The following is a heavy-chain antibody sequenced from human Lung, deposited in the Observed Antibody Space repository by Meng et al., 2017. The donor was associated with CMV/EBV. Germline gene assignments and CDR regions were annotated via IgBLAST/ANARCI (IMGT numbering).Heavy chain of an antibody. D-gene: IGHD6-13*01. CDR3: ARLGARYSSSWQINY. V-gene: IGHV1-18*01. CDR1: GYTFTSYS. Sequence: SGYTFTSYSIGWVRQTPGQGLEWMGWISTYNGNPHYAQKLQGRVTMTTDTSTSTAYMELRSLRSDDTAVYYCARLGARYSSSWQINYWGQGTLVTVSS. J-gene: IGHJ4*02. CDR2: ISTYNGNP.